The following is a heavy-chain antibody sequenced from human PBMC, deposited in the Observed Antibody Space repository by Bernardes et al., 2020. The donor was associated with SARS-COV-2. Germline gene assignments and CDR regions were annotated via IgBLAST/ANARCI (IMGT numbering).Heavy chain of an antibody. Sequence: TLSLTCTVSGGSISSGGYCWRWIRQRPGKGLEGIGYIYYSGNTHYNPSLESRLSLSGDTSKNPFSLNLNSVTAANTDVYYCARGIKLLRFGAGWARGLDTWGRGTPVTVSS. CDR3: ARGIKLLRFGAGWARGLDT. D-gene: IGHD2-21*01. V-gene: IGHV4-31*03. J-gene: IGHJ5*02. CDR1: GGSISSGGYC. CDR2: IYYSGNT.